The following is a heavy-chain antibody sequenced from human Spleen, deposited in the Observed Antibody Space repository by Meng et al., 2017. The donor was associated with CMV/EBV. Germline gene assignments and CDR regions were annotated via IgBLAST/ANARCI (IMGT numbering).Heavy chain of an antibody. CDR3: ATRGRAMANDAFDV. CDR1: GYSFLNHG. CDR2: INPSGGST. J-gene: IGHJ3*01. Sequence: ASVKVSCKATGYSFLNHGITWVRQAPGQGLEWMGIINPSGGSTNYAQKFQGRVTMTRDTSTSTVYMDLSSVRSDDTAVYYCATRGRAMANDAFDVWGQGTMVTVSS. V-gene: IGHV1-46*01. D-gene: IGHD5-18*01.